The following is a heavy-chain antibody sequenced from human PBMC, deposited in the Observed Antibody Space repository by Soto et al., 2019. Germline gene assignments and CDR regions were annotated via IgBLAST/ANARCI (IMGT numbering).Heavy chain of an antibody. Sequence: QTTLNESGPTQVKPRQTLTLTCTFSGFSLTTSGVGVGWIRQAPGKAPELLALSYWDDDKRYSPSLKSRLTITKDTSKNQVVLTMADLDPADTATYYCAHRVLRTVFGLVTTTAIYFDFWGQGTPVAVSS. CDR2: SYWDDDK. CDR1: GFSLTTSGVG. J-gene: IGHJ4*02. CDR3: AHRVLRTVFGLVTTTAIYFDF. D-gene: IGHD3-3*01. V-gene: IGHV2-5*02.